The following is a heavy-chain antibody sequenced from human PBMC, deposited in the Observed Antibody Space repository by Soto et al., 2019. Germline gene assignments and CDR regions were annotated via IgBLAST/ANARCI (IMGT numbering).Heavy chain of an antibody. CDR1: GNTFTSHY. Sequence: ASVKVSCKASGNTFTSHYIHWVRQAPGQRPEWMGIINPSGGSTSYAQKFQSRVTMTRDTSTSTVYMELSSLRSEDTAIYYCARDQMAGTYFFDYWGQGTLVTVSS. J-gene: IGHJ4*02. V-gene: IGHV1-46*01. CDR2: INPSGGST. CDR3: ARDQMAGTYFFDY.